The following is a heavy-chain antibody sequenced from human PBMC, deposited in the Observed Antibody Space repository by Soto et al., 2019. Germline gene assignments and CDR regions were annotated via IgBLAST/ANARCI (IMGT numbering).Heavy chain of an antibody. CDR1: GGSISSDIYY. V-gene: IGHV4-39*01. CDR2: IYYSGNT. Sequence: PSETLSLTCTVSGGSISSDIYYWGWIRQPPGKGLEWIGTIYYSGNTYYNPSLRSRVTISVDTSKNQFSLRLTSVTAADTAVYYCAKHTDFGSGSSWLGSDNMDNDAFDIWGQGIMVT. CDR3: AKHTDFGSGSSWLGSDNMDNDAFDI. D-gene: IGHD3-10*01. J-gene: IGHJ3*02.